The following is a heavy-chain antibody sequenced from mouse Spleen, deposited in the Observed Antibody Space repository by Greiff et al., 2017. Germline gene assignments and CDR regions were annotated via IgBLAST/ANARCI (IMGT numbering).Heavy chain of an antibody. J-gene: IGHJ4*01. CDR1: GYAFTNYL. CDR2: IYPRDGST. Sequence: QVQLKESGAELVRPGTSVKVSCKASGYAFTNYLIEWVKQRPGQGLEWIGWIYPRDGSTKYNEKFKGKATLTVDTSSSTAYMELHSLTSEDSAVYFCARGGGDPYYYAMDYWGQGTSVTVSS. CDR3: ARGGGDPYYYAMDY. D-gene: IGHD2-13*01. V-gene: IGHV1-54*01.